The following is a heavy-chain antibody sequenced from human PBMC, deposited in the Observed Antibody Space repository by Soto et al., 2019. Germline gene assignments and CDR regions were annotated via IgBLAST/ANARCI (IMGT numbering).Heavy chain of an antibody. V-gene: IGHV3-30*03. Sequence: QVQLVESGGGVVQPGRSLRLSCAASGFTFSIYGIHWVCQAPGKGLEWVAVISQDGSNKYYAESVKARFTFSRDNTKNTLYLQMSSLRGEDTALYYCARDYDFWSGSAYYGMDVWGQGTTVTVSS. J-gene: IGHJ6*02. CDR2: ISQDGSNK. D-gene: IGHD3-3*01. CDR1: GFTFSIYG. CDR3: ARDYDFWSGSAYYGMDV.